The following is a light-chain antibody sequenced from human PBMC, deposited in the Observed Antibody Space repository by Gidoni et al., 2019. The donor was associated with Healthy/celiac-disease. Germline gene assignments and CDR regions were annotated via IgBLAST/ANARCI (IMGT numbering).Light chain of an antibody. V-gene: IGKV1-5*03. CDR1: QSISSW. CDR3: QQYNSYTYT. J-gene: IGKJ2*01. CDR2: EAS. Sequence: DIQMTQSPSTLTASVGDRVTITCRASQSISSWLAWYQQKPGKATKLLIYEASSLESGVPSRFSGSGSGTEFTLTISSLQPDDFATYYCQQYNSYTYTFGQGTKLEIK.